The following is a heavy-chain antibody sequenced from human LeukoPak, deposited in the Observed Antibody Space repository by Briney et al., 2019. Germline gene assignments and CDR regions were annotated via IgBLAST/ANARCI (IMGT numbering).Heavy chain of an antibody. CDR2: IRSKAYGGTT. V-gene: IGHV3-49*05. J-gene: IGHJ3*02. Sequence: NPGGSLRLSCTASGFTFGDYAMSWFRQAPGKGLEWVGFIRSKAYGGTTEYAASVKGRFTISRDDSKSIAYLQMNSLKTEDTAVYYCTRDVIAVAASDAFDIWGQGTMVTVSS. CDR3: TRDVIAVAASDAFDI. CDR1: GFTFGDYA. D-gene: IGHD6-19*01.